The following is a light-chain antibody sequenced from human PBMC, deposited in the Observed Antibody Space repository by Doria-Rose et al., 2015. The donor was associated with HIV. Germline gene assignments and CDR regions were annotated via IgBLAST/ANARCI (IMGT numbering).Light chain of an antibody. CDR3: HQYGTSWT. CDR1: QSFSSTY. V-gene: IGKV3-20*01. CDR2: GGS. Sequence: VLTQPPGTLSLSPGERATLSCRASQSFSSTYLAWYQQRPGQAPSLLIYGGSTRATGIPDRFSVSGSGTDFTLTINRLEPEDFALYYCHQYGTSWTFGQGTKVEI. J-gene: IGKJ1*01.